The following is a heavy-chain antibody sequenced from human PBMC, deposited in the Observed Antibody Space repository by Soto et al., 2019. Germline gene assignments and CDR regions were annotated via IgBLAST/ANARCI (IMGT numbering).Heavy chain of an antibody. CDR1: GGSFSGYY. CDR2: INHSGST. Sequence: SETLSLTCAVYGGSFSGYYWSWIRQPPGKGLEWIGEINHSGSTNYNPSLKSRVTISVDTSKNQFSLKLSSVTAADTAVYYCARGPRDILTGYYNSYYYYVLDFSGQGTTVIGSS. D-gene: IGHD3-9*01. V-gene: IGHV4-34*01. CDR3: ARGPRDILTGYYNSYYYYVLDF. J-gene: IGHJ6*02.